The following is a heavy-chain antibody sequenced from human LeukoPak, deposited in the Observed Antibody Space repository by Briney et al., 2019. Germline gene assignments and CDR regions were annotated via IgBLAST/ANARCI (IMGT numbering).Heavy chain of an antibody. J-gene: IGHJ4*02. D-gene: IGHD4-23*01. Sequence: VGSLRLSCAASGFTFSSYSMNWVRQAPGKGLEWVSSISSSSSYIYYADSVKGRFTISRDNAKNSLYLQMNSLRAEDTAVYYCASLNGGNSAWGYFDYWGQGTLVTVSS. CDR2: ISSSSSYI. V-gene: IGHV3-21*01. CDR1: GFTFSSYS. CDR3: ASLNGGNSAWGYFDY.